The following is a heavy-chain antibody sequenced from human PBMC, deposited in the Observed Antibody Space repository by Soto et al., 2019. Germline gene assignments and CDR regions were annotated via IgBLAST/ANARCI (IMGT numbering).Heavy chain of an antibody. CDR1: GFTFSSFA. CDR3: VRKIVGTTTSGAYWYFDV. CDR2: VSGGGAAT. D-gene: IGHD1-26*01. J-gene: IGHJ2*01. V-gene: IGHV3-23*01. Sequence: EVQLLESGGGLVQPGGSLRLSCAASGFTFSSFAMNWVRQAPGKGREWVSGVSGGGAATFYADSVKGRFTISRVQSKNTLYLQMSSLRAEDTAVYYCVRKIVGTTTSGAYWYFDVWGRGTLVTVSS.